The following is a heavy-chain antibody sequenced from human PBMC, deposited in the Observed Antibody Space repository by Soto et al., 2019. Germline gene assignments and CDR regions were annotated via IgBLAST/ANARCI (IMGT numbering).Heavy chain of an antibody. D-gene: IGHD2-15*01. CDR3: ARDIASYAYGEGY. CDR2: INHSGST. V-gene: IGHV4-34*01. J-gene: IGHJ4*02. CDR1: DEYFSSYL. Sequence: TSETLSLTCAVYDEYFSSYLWNWIRQPPGKGLEWIGEINHSGSTDYNPSLNSRATMSVETSKNQFSLKLSSVTAADTAVYYCARDIASYAYGEGYWGQGIQVTVSS.